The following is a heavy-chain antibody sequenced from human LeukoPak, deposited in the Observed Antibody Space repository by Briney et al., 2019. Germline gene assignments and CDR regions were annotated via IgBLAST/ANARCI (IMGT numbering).Heavy chain of an antibody. Sequence: GGSLRLSCAASGFTFSSYGMHWVRQAPGKGLEWVAVIWYDGSNKYYADSVKGRFTISRDNSKNTLYLQMNSLRAEDTAVYYCATRGSTWYVLGDYWGQGTLVTVSS. CDR3: ATRGSTWYVLGDY. CDR2: IWYDGSNK. J-gene: IGHJ4*02. V-gene: IGHV3-33*01. D-gene: IGHD1-26*01. CDR1: GFTFSSYG.